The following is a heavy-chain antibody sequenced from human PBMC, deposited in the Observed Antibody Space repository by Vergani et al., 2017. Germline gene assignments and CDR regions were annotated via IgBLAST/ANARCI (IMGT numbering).Heavy chain of an antibody. CDR3: ARVSLGIAAAEGHPLGP. J-gene: IGHJ5*02. Sequence: QVQLVQSGAEVKKPGSSVKVSCKASGGTFSSYAISWVRQAPGQGLEWMGGIIPIFGTANYAQKFQGRVTITADESTSTAYMELSSLRSEYTAVYYCARVSLGIAAAEGHPLGPWGQGTLVTVSS. CDR1: GGTFSSYA. V-gene: IGHV1-69*01. CDR2: IIPIFGTA. D-gene: IGHD6-13*01.